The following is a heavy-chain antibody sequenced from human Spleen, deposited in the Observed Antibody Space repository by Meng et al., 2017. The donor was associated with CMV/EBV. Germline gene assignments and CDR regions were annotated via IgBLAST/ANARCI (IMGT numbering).Heavy chain of an antibody. CDR1: GFTFSNYA. J-gene: IGHJ6*02. CDR3: ARDPQPDDFWSGYYTNYYYGMDV. CDR2: ISGSGGDT. V-gene: IGHV3-23*01. Sequence: GESLKISCAASGFTFSNYAMTWVRQAPGKGLEWVSAISGSGGDTYYADSVKGRFTISRDNSKNTLYLQMNSLRAEDTAVYYCARDPQPDDFWSGYYTNYYYGMDVWGQGTTVTVSS. D-gene: IGHD3-3*01.